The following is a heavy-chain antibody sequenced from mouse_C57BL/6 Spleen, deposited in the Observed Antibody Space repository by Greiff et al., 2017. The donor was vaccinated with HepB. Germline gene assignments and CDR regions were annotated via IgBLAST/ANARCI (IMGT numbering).Heavy chain of an antibody. CDR3: ARDGYPFDF. D-gene: IGHD2-3*01. CDR2: IYPGDGDT. V-gene: IGHV1-82*01. Sequence: QVQLKESGPELVKPGASVKISCKASGYAFSSSWMNWVKQRPGKGLEWIGRIYPGDGDTNYTGKFKGKATLTADKSSSTAYMQLSSLTSADSAVYFCARDGYPFDFWGQGTTLTVSS. J-gene: IGHJ2*01. CDR1: GYAFSSSW.